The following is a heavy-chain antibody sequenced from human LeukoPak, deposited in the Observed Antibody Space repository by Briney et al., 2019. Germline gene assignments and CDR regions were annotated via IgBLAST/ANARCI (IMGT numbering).Heavy chain of an antibody. J-gene: IGHJ4*02. CDR3: ARDRLGIGNDY. V-gene: IGHV1-69*04. CDR2: IIPILGIA. CDR1: GGTFSSYA. Sequence: ASVKLSFNASGGTFSSYAISWVRQAPGQGLEWMRRIIPILGIANYAQKFQGRVTITADKSTSTAYMELSSLRSEDTAVYYCARDRLGIGNDYWGRGTLVTVSS. D-gene: IGHD3-10*01.